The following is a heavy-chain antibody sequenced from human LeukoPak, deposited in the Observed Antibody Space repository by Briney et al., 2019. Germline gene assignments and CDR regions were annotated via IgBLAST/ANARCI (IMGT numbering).Heavy chain of an antibody. V-gene: IGHV3-33*01. J-gene: IGHJ4*02. D-gene: IGHD1-26*01. Sequence: PGGSLRLSCAASGFTFSSYGMHWVRQTPGKGREWVAIIWSDGSNKYYADSVKGRFTISRDNSKNTLYLQMNSLRAEDTAVYYCARGSESFSGGFDYWGQGTLVTASS. CDR1: GFTFSSYG. CDR3: ARGSESFSGGFDY. CDR2: IWSDGSNK.